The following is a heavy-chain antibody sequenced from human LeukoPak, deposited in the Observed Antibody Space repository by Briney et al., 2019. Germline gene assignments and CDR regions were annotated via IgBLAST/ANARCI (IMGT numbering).Heavy chain of an antibody. CDR1: GGSISSSSYY. CDR3: ARRGRALYENFDY. V-gene: IGHV4-39*01. J-gene: IGHJ4*02. CDR2: IYYSGST. D-gene: IGHD3-16*01. Sequence: SETLSLTCTVSGGSISSSSYYWGWIRQPPGKGLEWIGSIYYSGSTYYNPSLKSRVTISVDTSKNQFSLKLSSVTAADTAVYYCARRGRALYENFDYRGQGTLVTVSS.